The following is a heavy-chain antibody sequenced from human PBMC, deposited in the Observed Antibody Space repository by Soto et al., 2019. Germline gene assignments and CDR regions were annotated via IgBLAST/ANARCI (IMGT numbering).Heavy chain of an antibody. V-gene: IGHV3-23*01. D-gene: IGHD3-22*01. CDR2: ISGSGGST. J-gene: IGHJ1*01. Sequence: GGSLRLSCAASGFTFSSYAMSWVLQAPGKGLEWVSAISGSGGSTYYADSVKGRFTISRDNSKNTLYLQMNSLRAEQTAVYYCAKAPMIVVVITYFQHWGQGTLVTVSS. CDR1: GFTFSSYA. CDR3: AKAPMIVVVITYFQH.